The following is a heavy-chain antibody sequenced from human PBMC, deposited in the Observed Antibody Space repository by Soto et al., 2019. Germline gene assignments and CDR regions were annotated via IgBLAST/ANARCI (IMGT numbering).Heavy chain of an antibody. CDR1: GFTFSSYS. V-gene: IGHV3-48*02. D-gene: IGHD2-2*01. J-gene: IGHJ6*02. CDR3: ARNYCSGTSCYDYYYYGMDV. Sequence: GGSLRLSCAASGFTFSSYSMNWVRQAPGKGLEWVSYISSSSSTIYYADSVKGRFTISRDNAKNSLYLQMNSLRDEDTAVYYCARNYCSGTSCYDYYYYGMDVWGQGTTVTV. CDR2: ISSSSSTI.